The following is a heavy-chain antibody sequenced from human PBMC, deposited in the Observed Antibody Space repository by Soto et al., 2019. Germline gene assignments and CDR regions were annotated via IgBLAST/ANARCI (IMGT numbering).Heavy chain of an antibody. Sequence: PGESLKISCKGSGYSFTSYWIGWVRQMPGKGLEWMGIIYPGDSDTRYSPSFQGQVTISADKSISTAYLQWSSLKASDTAMYYCARRSRVLTGYYHYYGMDVWGQGTTVTVSS. J-gene: IGHJ6*02. D-gene: IGHD3-9*01. CDR3: ARRSRVLTGYYHYYGMDV. V-gene: IGHV5-51*01. CDR1: GYSFTSYW. CDR2: IYPGDSDT.